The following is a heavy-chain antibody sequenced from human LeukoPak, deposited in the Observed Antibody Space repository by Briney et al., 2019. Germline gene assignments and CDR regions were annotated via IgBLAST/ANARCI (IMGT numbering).Heavy chain of an antibody. Sequence: GGSLRLSCAASGFTFSSYAMSWVRQAPVKGLEWVSAISGSGGSTYYADSVKGRFTISRDNSKNTLYLQMNSLRAEDTAVYYCAKGAMVRGALYYFDYWGQGTLVTVSS. D-gene: IGHD3-10*01. CDR1: GFTFSSYA. V-gene: IGHV3-23*01. CDR2: ISGSGGST. J-gene: IGHJ4*02. CDR3: AKGAMVRGALYYFDY.